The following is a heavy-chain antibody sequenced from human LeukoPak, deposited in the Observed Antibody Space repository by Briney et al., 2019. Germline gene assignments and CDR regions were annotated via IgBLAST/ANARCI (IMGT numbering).Heavy chain of an antibody. Sequence: PSETLSLTCNISGGSISSYYWSWIRQSPGKGLEWIGYVYYSVTANYNPSLKSRVSISLDTSKKQVSLNLSSVTAADTAVYYCARSLEVEVAASWFDPWGQGTLVTVSS. D-gene: IGHD2-15*01. CDR2: VYYSVTA. CDR1: GGSISSYY. CDR3: ARSLEVEVAASWFDP. J-gene: IGHJ5*02. V-gene: IGHV4-59*01.